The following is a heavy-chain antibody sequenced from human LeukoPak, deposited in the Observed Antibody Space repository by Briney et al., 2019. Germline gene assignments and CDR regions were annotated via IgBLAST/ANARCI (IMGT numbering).Heavy chain of an antibody. Sequence: GSLRLSCAASGFTFSSCSLSWVRQAPGKGLGWVSTVSVNGGTTYYADSVKGRFTISRDNSKNTLYLQMNSLRAEDTAVYFCAKELHGSGNYAFDYWGQGTLVTVSS. CDR1: GFTFSSCS. CDR2: VSVNGGTT. D-gene: IGHD3-10*01. CDR3: AKELHGSGNYAFDY. V-gene: IGHV3-23*01. J-gene: IGHJ4*02.